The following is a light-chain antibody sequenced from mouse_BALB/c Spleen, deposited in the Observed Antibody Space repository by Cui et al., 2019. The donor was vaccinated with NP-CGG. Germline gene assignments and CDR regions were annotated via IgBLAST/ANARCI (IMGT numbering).Light chain of an antibody. V-gene: IGLV1*01. CDR1: IGAVTTSNY. J-gene: IGLJ1*01. Sequence: PVVTKEPALTTSPGETVTLTCRSSIGAVTTSNYANWVQEKPDHLFTGLIGGTNNRAPGVPARFSGSLIGDKAALTITGAQTEDEAIYFCALWYSNHWVFGGGTKLTVL. CDR2: GTN. CDR3: ALWYSNHWV.